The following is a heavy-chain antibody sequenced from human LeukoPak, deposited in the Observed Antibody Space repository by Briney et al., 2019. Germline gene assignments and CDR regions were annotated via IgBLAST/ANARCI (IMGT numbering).Heavy chain of an antibody. V-gene: IGHV3-30-3*01. CDR1: GFTFSSYA. J-gene: IGHJ4*02. Sequence: GGSLRLSCAASGFTFSSYAMHWVRQAPGKGLEWVAVISYDGSNKYYADSVKGRFTISRDNSKNTLYLQMNSLRAEDTAVYYCAKDLGSIRPAAVDYWGQGTLVTVSS. D-gene: IGHD2-2*01. CDR3: AKDLGSIRPAAVDY. CDR2: ISYDGSNK.